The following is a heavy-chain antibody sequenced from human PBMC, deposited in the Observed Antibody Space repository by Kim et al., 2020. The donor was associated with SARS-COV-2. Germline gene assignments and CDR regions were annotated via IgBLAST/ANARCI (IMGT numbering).Heavy chain of an antibody. CDR1: GFSFTYNV. CDR3: AKDLWDFSANDY. CDR2: IGGDGKA. Sequence: GGSLRLSCAASGFSFTYNVMNWVRQVPGKGLEYFSGIGGDGKAYYVDSVKGRFIISRDNSKNTLFLQMNSLRADDTAIYYCAKDLWDFSANDYWGPGTL. V-gene: IGHV3-23*01. D-gene: IGHD1-26*01. J-gene: IGHJ4*02.